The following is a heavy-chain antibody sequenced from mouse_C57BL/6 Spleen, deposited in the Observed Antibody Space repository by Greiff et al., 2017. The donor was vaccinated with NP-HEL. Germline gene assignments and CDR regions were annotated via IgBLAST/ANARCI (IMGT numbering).Heavy chain of an antibody. Sequence: EVQLVESGGGLVQPGRSLRLSCATSGFTFSDFYMEWVRQAPGKGLEWIAASRNKANDYTTEYSASVKGRFIVSRDTSQSILYLQMNALRAEDTAIDYCARDAYSNYGYFDVWGTGTTVTVSS. V-gene: IGHV7-1*01. CDR1: GFTFSDFY. CDR2: SRNKANDYTT. D-gene: IGHD2-5*01. CDR3: ARDAYSNYGYFDV. J-gene: IGHJ1*03.